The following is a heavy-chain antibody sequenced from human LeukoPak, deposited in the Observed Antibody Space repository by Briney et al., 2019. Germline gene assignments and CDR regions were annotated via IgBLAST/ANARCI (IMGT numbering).Heavy chain of an antibody. J-gene: IGHJ4*02. CDR3: ARDLSTYYYGSGSCSLYYFDY. CDR2: INPNSGGT. D-gene: IGHD3-10*01. Sequence: ASVKVSCKASGYTFTGYYMHWVRQAPGQGLEWMGWINPNSGGTNYAQKFQGRVTMTRDTSISTAYMELSRLRSDDTAVYYCARDLSTYYYGSGSCSLYYFDYWGQGTLVTVSS. V-gene: IGHV1-2*02. CDR1: GYTFTGYY.